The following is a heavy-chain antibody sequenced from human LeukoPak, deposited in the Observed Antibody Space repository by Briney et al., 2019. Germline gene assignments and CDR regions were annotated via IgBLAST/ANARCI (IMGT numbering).Heavy chain of an antibody. V-gene: IGHV3-21*01. CDR2: ISSSSSYI. CDR1: GFTSGSYS. D-gene: IGHD6-13*01. J-gene: IGHJ4*02. Sequence: PGRSLRLSCAASGFTSGSYSMNWVSQAPGKGLEWVSSISSSSSYIYYADSVKGRFTISRDNAKNSLYLQMNSLRAEDTAVYYCARGRGSSCLGWGQGTLVTVSS. CDR3: ARGRGSSCLG.